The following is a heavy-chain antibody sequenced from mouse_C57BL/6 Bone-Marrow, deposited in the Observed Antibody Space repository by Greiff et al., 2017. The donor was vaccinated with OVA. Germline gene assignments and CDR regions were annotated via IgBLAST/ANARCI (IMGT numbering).Heavy chain of an antibody. CDR3: RRLLREAMDY. CDR1: GYTFTDYY. CDR2: INPNNGGT. D-gene: IGHD1-1*01. J-gene: IGHJ4*01. V-gene: IGHV1-22*01. Sequence: VQLQQSGPELVKPGASVKMSCKASGYTFTDYYMHWVKQSHGQSLAWIGYINPNNGGTSYNQKFKGKATLTVNNSSSTAYMQLRSLTSEDSAVYYCRRLLREAMDYWGQGTSVTVSS.